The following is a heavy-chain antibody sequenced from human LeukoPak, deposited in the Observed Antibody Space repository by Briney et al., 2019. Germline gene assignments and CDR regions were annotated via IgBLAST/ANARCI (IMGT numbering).Heavy chain of an antibody. CDR3: ARDPRTVRI. Sequence: GGSLRLSCAASGFTVSSYYMNWVRQAPGKELEWVSVIYTGGGRYYADSVRGRFTISRDNAKNSLYLQMNSLRVEDTAVYFCARDPRTVRIWGQGTLVTVSS. D-gene: IGHD1-1*01. J-gene: IGHJ4*02. V-gene: IGHV3-53*01. CDR2: IYTGGGR. CDR1: GFTVSSYY.